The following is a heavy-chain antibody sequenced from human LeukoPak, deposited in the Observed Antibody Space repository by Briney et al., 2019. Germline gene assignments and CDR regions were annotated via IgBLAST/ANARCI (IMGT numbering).Heavy chain of an antibody. CDR1: GFTFSAYA. V-gene: IGHV3-21*01. D-gene: IGHD3-22*01. J-gene: IGHJ3*02. Sequence: GGSLRLSCAASGFTFSAYAMSWVRQAPGKGLEWVSSISSSSTYIYYADSVKGRFFISRDNAKNSLYLQMNSLRAEDTAVYHCARDGLYDSSGYHNPDAFDIWGQGTMVTVSS. CDR3: ARDGLYDSSGYHNPDAFDI. CDR2: ISSSSTYI.